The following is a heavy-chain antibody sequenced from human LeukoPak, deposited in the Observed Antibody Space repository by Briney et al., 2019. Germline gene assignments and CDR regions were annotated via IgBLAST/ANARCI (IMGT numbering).Heavy chain of an antibody. D-gene: IGHD2-21*01. Sequence: GGSLRLSCAAPGFTFSSYSMNWVHQAPGKGLEWVSSISSSSSYIHYADSVKGRFTISRDNAKNSLYLQMNSLRAEDTAVYYCAKGLVAIGDPCDYWGQGTLVTVSS. V-gene: IGHV3-21*01. J-gene: IGHJ4*02. CDR1: GFTFSSYS. CDR2: ISSSSSYI. CDR3: AKGLVAIGDPCDY.